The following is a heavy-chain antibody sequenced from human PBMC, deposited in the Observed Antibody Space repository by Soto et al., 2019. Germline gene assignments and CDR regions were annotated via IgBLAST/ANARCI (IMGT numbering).Heavy chain of an antibody. D-gene: IGHD4-17*01. CDR3: ARGGGLRSARFDY. V-gene: IGHV4-34*01. CDR1: GGSFSGYY. CDR2: ITHSGST. Sequence: QVQLQQWGAGLLTPSETLSLTCAVYGGSFSGYYWSWIRQPPGKGLEWIGEITHSGSTNYNPSLKSRVTISVDTFKNQFSLKLSSVTAADTAVYYCARGGGLRSARFDYWGQGTLVTVSS. J-gene: IGHJ4*02.